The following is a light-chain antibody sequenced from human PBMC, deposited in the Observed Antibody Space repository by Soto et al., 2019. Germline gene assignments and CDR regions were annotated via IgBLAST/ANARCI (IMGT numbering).Light chain of an antibody. V-gene: IGLV1-44*01. Sequence: QSVLTQPPSASGTPGQRVTISCSGSSSNVGSDVVNWYQQLPGTAPKLLIYSNNQRPSGVPDRFSGSESGTSASLAISGLQSDDEADYYCAAWDGSLNGWVFGGGTKVTVL. J-gene: IGLJ3*02. CDR1: SSNVGSDV. CDR3: AAWDGSLNGWV. CDR2: SNN.